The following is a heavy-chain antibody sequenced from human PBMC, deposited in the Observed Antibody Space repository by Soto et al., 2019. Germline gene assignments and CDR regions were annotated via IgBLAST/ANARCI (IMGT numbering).Heavy chain of an antibody. Sequence: PSETLSLTGTLSGYSISSGYHWAWIRQPPGKGLEWLGSVHYSGNTYYNPSLKSRLTISVDKSKNQFSLNLSSVTAADTAVYYCARQDRVVAEGRWFDPWGQGTLVTVSS. CDR1: GYSISSGYH. D-gene: IGHD2-15*01. CDR3: ARQDRVVAEGRWFDP. CDR2: VHYSGNT. V-gene: IGHV4-38-2*02. J-gene: IGHJ5*02.